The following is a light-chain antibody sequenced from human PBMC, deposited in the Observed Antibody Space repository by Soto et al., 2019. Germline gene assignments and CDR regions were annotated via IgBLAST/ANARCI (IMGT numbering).Light chain of an antibody. CDR3: QQYNSYSRT. J-gene: IGKJ1*01. CDR1: QSISSW. V-gene: IGKV1-5*01. CDR2: DAS. Sequence: DIQMTQSPSTLSASVGYRFTITCRASQSISSWLAWYQQKPGKAPKLLIYDASSLESGVPSRFGGSGSGTEFTLTISSLQPDDFATYYCQQYNSYSRTFGQGTTVDIK.